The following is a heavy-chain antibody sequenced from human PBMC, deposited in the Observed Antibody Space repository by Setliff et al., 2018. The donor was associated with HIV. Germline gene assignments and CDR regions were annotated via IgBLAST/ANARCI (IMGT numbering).Heavy chain of an antibody. D-gene: IGHD1-26*01. CDR1: GYTLTELS. V-gene: IGHV1-24*01. Sequence: ASVKVSCKVSGYTLTELSMHWVRQAPGKGLEWMGSVDPEDGETIYAQKFQGRLTMTEDTSPDTAYMELSSLRSDDTATYYCAIDNRGGVGAPYYFDYWGQGARVTVSS. J-gene: IGHJ4*02. CDR3: AIDNRGGVGAPYYFDY. CDR2: VDPEDGET.